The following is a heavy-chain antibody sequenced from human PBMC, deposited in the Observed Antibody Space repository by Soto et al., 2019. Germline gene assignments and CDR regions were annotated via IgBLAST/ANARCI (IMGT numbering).Heavy chain of an antibody. V-gene: IGHV3-23*01. D-gene: IGHD2-8*01. Sequence: DVLLLESGGDLVQPGGSLRLSCAASGFYFNSYPMTWVRQVPGKGLEWVSSISSGSDTIFYADAVKGRFTISRDNSRATLYLQMNSLRADDMAIYYCARILYSSQRDGVDVWGQGTTVTVSS. CDR2: ISSGSDTI. CDR3: ARILYSSQRDGVDV. J-gene: IGHJ6*02. CDR1: GFYFNSYP.